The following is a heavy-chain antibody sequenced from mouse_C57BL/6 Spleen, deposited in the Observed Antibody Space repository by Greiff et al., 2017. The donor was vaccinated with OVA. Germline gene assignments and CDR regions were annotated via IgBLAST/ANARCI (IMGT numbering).Heavy chain of an antibody. CDR2: ISDGGSYT. CDR1: GFTFSSYA. Sequence: EVQGVESGGGLVKPGGSLKLSCAASGFTFSSYAMSWVRQTPEKRLEWVATISDGGSYTYYPDNVKGRFTISRDNAKNNLYLQMGHLKSEDTAMYYCARNLRDAMDYWGQGTSVTVSS. CDR3: ARNLRDAMDY. V-gene: IGHV5-4*01. J-gene: IGHJ4*01.